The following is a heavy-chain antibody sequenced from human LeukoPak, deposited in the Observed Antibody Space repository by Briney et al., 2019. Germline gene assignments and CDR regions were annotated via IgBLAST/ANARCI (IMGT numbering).Heavy chain of an antibody. J-gene: IGHJ4*02. CDR3: GRDSPSHTHPV. CDR1: GGSISSSSYY. CDR2: IYYSGST. Sequence: SETLSLTCTVSGGSISSSSYYWGWIRQSPGKGLEWIGSIYYSGSTYYNPSLKSRVTISVDTSKNQFSLKLSSVTAADTAVYYCGRDSPSHTHPVRGQGTLVTVSS. D-gene: IGHD2-2*02. V-gene: IGHV4-39*07.